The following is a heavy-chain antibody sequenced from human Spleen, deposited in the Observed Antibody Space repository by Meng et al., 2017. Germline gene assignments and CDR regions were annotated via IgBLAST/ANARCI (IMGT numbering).Heavy chain of an antibody. J-gene: IGHJ6*02. Sequence: GGSLKISCKGSGYSFTSYWIGWVRQMPGKGLEGMGIIYPGDSDTIYRASFQGQVTMSADKSIRTDYLQWSCLKASVSAVYYCARSPRNCYCYCMDVWGQGTTVTVSS. V-gene: IGHV5-51*01. CDR3: ARSPRNCYCYCMDV. D-gene: IGHD3-16*01. CDR2: IYPGDSDT. CDR1: GYSFTSYW.